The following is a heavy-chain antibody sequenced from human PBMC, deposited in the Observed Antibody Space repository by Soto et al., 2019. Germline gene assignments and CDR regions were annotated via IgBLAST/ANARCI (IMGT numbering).Heavy chain of an antibody. V-gene: IGHV4-31*03. J-gene: IGHJ3*02. CDR3: ARTSIFGVVLNAFDI. CDR1: GGSFSGGGYY. Sequence: QVQLQESGPGLVKPSQTLSLTCTVSGGSFSGGGYYWSWIRQHPGKGLEWMGYISYSGNTKYKPSLQSRITISVDTSENQFSLRLTSVTAVDTAIYFCARTSIFGVVLNAFDIWGQGTLVTVSS. D-gene: IGHD3-3*01. CDR2: ISYSGNT.